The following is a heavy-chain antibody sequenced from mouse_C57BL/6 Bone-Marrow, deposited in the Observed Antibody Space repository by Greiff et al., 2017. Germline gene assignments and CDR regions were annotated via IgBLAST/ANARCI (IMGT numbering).Heavy chain of an antibody. J-gene: IGHJ2*01. CDR1: GFSLTSYA. D-gene: IGHD1-1*02. V-gene: IGHV2-9-1*01. CDR3: ATTLWGFDY. Sequence: VMLVESGPGLVAPSQSLSITCTVSGFSLTSYAISWVRQPTGKGLEWLGVIWTGGGTNYNSAIKPRLSISKDNSKSHVFLIMNSLQTYDTARFYYATTLWGFDYWGQGTTLTVSS. CDR2: IWTGGGT.